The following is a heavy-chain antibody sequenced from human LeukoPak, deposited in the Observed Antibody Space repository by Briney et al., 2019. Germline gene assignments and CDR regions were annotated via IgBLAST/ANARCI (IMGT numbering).Heavy chain of an antibody. CDR3: ATLDGYNSDY. CDR1: GFTFSSYW. V-gene: IGHV3-7*01. D-gene: IGHD5-24*01. CDR2: IKHDGSEK. Sequence: GGSLRLSCAGSGFTFSSYWMSWVRQAPGKGLEWVANIKHDGSEKYYVDSVKGRFTISRDNAKNSLYLQMNSLRAEDTAVYYCATLDGYNSDYWGQGTLVTVSS. J-gene: IGHJ4*02.